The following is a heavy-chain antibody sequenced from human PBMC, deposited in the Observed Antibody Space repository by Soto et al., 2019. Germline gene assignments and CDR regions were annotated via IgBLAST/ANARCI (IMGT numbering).Heavy chain of an antibody. CDR2: ISGSSGEK. V-gene: IGHV3-23*01. D-gene: IGHD2-21*01. Sequence: EVQLLESGGGLVQPGGSLRLSCAASGFAFSTFPMNWVRQAPGKGLEWVSTISGSSGEKYYAASVQGRFTISRDNSKHTLYQQMTRLRAEDTAVYDCAKDPSETWGGAYLAYWGQGPLVCV. CDR3: AKDPSETWGGAYLAY. CDR1: GFAFSTFP. J-gene: IGHJ4*02.